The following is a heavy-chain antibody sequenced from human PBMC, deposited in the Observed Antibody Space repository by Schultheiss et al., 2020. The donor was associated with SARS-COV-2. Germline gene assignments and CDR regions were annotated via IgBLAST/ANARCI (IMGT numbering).Heavy chain of an antibody. CDR2: IYYSGST. CDR3: ARGYGSSWYGFDY. V-gene: IGHV4-59*01. CDR1: GDSIGTYY. J-gene: IGHJ4*02. Sequence: SETLSLTCSVSGDSIGTYYWNWVRQSPGKGLEWIGYIYYSGSTNYNPSVKSRVTISVDTSKNQFSLKLSSVTAADTAVYYCARGYGSSWYGFDYWGQGTLVTVSS. D-gene: IGHD6-13*01.